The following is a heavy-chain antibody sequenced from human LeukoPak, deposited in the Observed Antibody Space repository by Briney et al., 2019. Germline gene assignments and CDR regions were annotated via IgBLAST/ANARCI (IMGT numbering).Heavy chain of an antibody. Sequence: GGSLRLSCAASGFTFSSYSMNWVRQAPGEGLEWVSYISSSSSTIYYADSVKGRFTISRDNAKNSLYLQMNSLRAEDTALYYCAKSYYYDSSGYYDYWGQGTLVTVSS. CDR3: AKSYYYDSSGYYDY. CDR1: GFTFSSYS. CDR2: ISSSSSTI. J-gene: IGHJ4*02. V-gene: IGHV3-48*04. D-gene: IGHD3-22*01.